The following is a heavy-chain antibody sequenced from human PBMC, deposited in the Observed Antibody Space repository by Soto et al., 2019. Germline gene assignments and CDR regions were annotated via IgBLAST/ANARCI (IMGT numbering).Heavy chain of an antibody. CDR2: INAGNGST. CDR1: GYTFTSYA. J-gene: IGHJ3*02. D-gene: IGHD3-16*01. V-gene: IGHV1-3*01. CDR3: ARDRLGASSYDAFDI. Sequence: ASVKVSCKASGYTFTSYAMHWVRQAPGQRLEWMGWINAGNGSTKYSQKFQGRVTITRDTSASTAYMELSSLRSEDTAVYYCARDRLGASSYDAFDIWGQGTVVTVSS.